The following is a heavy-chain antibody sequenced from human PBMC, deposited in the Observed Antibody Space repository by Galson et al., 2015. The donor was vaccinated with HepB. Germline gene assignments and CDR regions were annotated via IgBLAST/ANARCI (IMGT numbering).Heavy chain of an antibody. CDR1: AYSFIDYY. J-gene: IGHJ4*02. CDR2: INPKSGGT. D-gene: IGHD3-3*01. CDR3: ARVPNDNDFWSGNPESHYCDY. Sequence: SVKVSCKASAYSFIDYYMYWVRQAPGQGLEWMGRINPKSGGTKSAQKFQGRVTMTRDTSISTVYMELSRLTSDDTAVYYCARVPNDNDFWSGNPESHYCDYWGQGTLVTVSS. V-gene: IGHV1-2*06.